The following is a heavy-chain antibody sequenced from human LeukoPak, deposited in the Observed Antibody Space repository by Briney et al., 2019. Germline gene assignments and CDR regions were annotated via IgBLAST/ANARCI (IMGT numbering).Heavy chain of an antibody. CDR1: GGTFSSYA. J-gene: IGHJ4*02. CDR2: IIPIFGTA. CDR3: ARNVDTAMGEVPYYFDY. D-gene: IGHD5-18*01. V-gene: IGHV1-69*13. Sequence: ASVKVSCKASGGTFSSYAISWVRQAPGQGLEWMGGIIPIFGTANYAQKFQGRATITADESTSTAYMELSSLRSEDTAVYYCARNVDTAMGEVPYYFDYWGQGTLVTVSS.